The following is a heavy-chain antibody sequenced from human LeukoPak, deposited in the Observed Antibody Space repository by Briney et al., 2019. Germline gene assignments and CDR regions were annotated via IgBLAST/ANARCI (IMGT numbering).Heavy chain of an antibody. CDR3: ARGHYYDSSGYLYYFDY. D-gene: IGHD3-22*01. CDR2: IIPIFGTA. J-gene: IGHJ4*02. CDR1: GGTFSSYA. Sequence: SVKVSCKASGGTFSSYAISWVRQAPGQGLEWMGGIIPIFGTANYAQKFQGRVTITTDESTSTAYMELSSLRSEDTAVYYCARGHYYDSSGYLYYFDYWGQGTLVTVSS. V-gene: IGHV1-69*05.